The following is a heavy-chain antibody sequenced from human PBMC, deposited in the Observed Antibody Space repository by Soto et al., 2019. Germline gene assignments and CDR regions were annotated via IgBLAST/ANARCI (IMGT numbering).Heavy chain of an antibody. D-gene: IGHD3-10*01. V-gene: IGHV1-69*01. CDR2: IIPIFGTA. CDR3: ARCGGVEWRSIAELLHSYYFDY. Sequence: QVQLVQSGAEVKKPGSSVKVSCKASGGTFSSYAISWVRQAPGQGLEWMGGIIPIFGTANYAQKFQGRVTITADESTSTAYMELSSLRSEDTAVYYCARCGGVEWRSIAELLHSYYFDYWGQGTLVTVSS. J-gene: IGHJ4*02. CDR1: GGTFSSYA.